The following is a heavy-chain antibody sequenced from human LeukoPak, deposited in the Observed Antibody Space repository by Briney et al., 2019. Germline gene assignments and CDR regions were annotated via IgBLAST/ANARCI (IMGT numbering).Heavy chain of an antibody. Sequence: GGSLRLSCAASGFTFSSYSMNWVRQAPGKGLEWVSSISSSSSYIYYADSVKGRFTISRDNAKNSLYLQMNSLRAEDTAVYYCARELYDILTGYYNPNYYYYGMDVWGQGTTVTVSS. CDR1: GFTFSSYS. V-gene: IGHV3-21*01. J-gene: IGHJ6*02. CDR2: ISSSSSYI. D-gene: IGHD3-9*01. CDR3: ARELYDILTGYYNPNYYYYGMDV.